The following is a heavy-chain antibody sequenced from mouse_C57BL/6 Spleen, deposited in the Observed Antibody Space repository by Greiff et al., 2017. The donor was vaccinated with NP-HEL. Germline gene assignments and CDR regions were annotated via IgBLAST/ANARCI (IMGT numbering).Heavy chain of an antibody. Sequence: VKVVESGPGLVAPSQSLSITCTVSGFSLTSYGVHWVRQPPGKGLEWLVVIWSDGSTTYNSALKSRLSISKDNSKSQVFLKMNSLQTYDTAMYYCARHSYYGYAMDYWGQGTSVTVSS. V-gene: IGHV2-6-1*01. CDR3: ARHSYYGYAMDY. J-gene: IGHJ4*01. CDR2: IWSDGST. D-gene: IGHD2-10*01. CDR1: GFSLTSYG.